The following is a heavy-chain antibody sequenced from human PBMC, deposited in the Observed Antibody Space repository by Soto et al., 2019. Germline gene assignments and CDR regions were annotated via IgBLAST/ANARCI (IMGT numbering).Heavy chain of an antibody. J-gene: IGHJ3*02. Sequence: QVQLVESGGGLVKPGGSLRLSCAVSGFIFRDYYMAWVRQAPGKGLECIAYISQNGVPIYCTDSVKGRFTISRDNAKGSLYLQMDSLRADDTAVYFCWRWNFALDIWGRGTWVSVSS. CDR3: WRWNFALDI. D-gene: IGHD1-7*01. CDR2: ISQNGVPI. V-gene: IGHV3-11*01. CDR1: GFIFRDYY.